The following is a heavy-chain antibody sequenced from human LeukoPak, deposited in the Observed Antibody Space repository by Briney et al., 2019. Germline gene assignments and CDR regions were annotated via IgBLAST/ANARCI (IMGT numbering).Heavy chain of an antibody. V-gene: IGHV3-23*01. D-gene: IGHD3-16*01. CDR1: GFTFSNCA. CDR2: ISNSGGST. Sequence: GGSLRLSCAASGFTFSNCAISWVRQAPGKGLEWVSLISNSGGSTYYAESVKGRFTISRDNPKNTLYLQMNSLRAEDTAVYYCANTRAPYFDYWGQGTLVTVSS. J-gene: IGHJ4*02. CDR3: ANTRAPYFDY.